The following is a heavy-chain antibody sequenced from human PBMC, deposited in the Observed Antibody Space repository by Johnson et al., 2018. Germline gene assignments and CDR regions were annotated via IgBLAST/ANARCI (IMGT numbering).Heavy chain of an antibody. CDR1: GFTFSSYS. V-gene: IGHV3-21*01. D-gene: IGHD3-22*01. CDR2: ISSSSSYI. CDR3: ARSYYDSSGYELLCAFDA. Sequence: VQLVESGGGLVKPGGSRRLSCAASGFTFSSYSMNWVRQAPGKGLEWVSSISSSSSYIYYADSVKGRFTISRDSAKNSLSLQMYSLGAEDTAVYYWARSYYDSSGYELLCAFDAWGQGTMVTVSS. J-gene: IGHJ3*01.